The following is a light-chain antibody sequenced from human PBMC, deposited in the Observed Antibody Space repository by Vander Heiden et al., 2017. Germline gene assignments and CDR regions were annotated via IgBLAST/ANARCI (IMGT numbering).Light chain of an antibody. CDR3: GSFAGSKTYV. CDR2: EVS. V-gene: IGLV2-8*01. Sequence: QSALTQPPSASGSPAQSLTIPCTGTSSDVGGYNYVAWYQQHPGKAPKLMISEVSKRPSGVPERFSGSKSDNTASLTVAGLQAEDEADYYCGSFAGSKTYVFGTGTKVTVL. J-gene: IGLJ1*01. CDR1: SSDVGGYNY.